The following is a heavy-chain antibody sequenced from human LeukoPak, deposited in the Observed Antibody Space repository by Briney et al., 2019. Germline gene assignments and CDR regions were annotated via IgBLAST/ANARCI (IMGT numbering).Heavy chain of an antibody. CDR3: TKDVGDDVTLYYNWFDP. CDR2: IRHDESNK. V-gene: IGHV3-30*02. J-gene: IGHJ5*02. D-gene: IGHD3-9*01. Sequence: GGSLRLSCAASGFTFRTFGMHWVRQAPGKGLQGVAFIRHDESNKYYADSVKGRFTISRDNSKNTLYLQMSSLRAEDTAFYYCTKDVGDDVTLYYNWFDPWGQGTLVTVSS. CDR1: GFTFRTFG.